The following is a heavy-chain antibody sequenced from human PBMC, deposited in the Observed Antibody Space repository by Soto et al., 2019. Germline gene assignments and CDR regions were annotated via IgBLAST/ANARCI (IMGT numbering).Heavy chain of an antibody. CDR2: ISSSSSYI. CDR3: ARDNNVWGSYRSNPDY. CDR1: GFTFSSYS. Sequence: GGSLRLSCAASGFTFSSYSMNWVRQAPGKGLEWVSSISSSSSYIYYADSVKGRFTISRDNAKNSLYLQMNSLRAEDTAVYYCARDNNVWGSYRSNPDYWGQGTLVTVSS. J-gene: IGHJ4*02. D-gene: IGHD3-16*02. V-gene: IGHV3-21*01.